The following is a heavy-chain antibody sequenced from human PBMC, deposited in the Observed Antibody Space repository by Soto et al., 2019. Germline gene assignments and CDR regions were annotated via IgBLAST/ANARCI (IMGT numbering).Heavy chain of an antibody. CDR1: GLSFTTSGMC. D-gene: IGHD3-10*01. Sequence: SGPTLVNPAQTLTLTCTFSGLSFTTSGMCVSWIRQPPGKALEWLALIDWDDDKFYVTSLKTRLTISRDTSKNQVVLTMTNMDPLDTASYYCARNFYDTGNYYARIDYWGPGTLVTVSS. V-gene: IGHV2-70*01. J-gene: IGHJ4*02. CDR2: IDWDDDK. CDR3: ARNFYDTGNYYARIDY.